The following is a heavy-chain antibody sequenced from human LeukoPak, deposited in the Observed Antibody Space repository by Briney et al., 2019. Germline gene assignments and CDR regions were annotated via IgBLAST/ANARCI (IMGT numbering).Heavy chain of an antibody. CDR3: ARLLPYASYYYEANWFDP. CDR1: GYSFTSYW. D-gene: IGHD3-22*01. CDR2: IYPGDSDT. Sequence: GESLKISCKGSGYSFTSYWIGWVRQMPGKGLEWMGIIYPGDSDTRYSPSFQGQVTISADKSISTAYLQWSSLKASDTAMYYCARLLPYASYYYEANWFDPWGQGTLVTVSS. J-gene: IGHJ5*02. V-gene: IGHV5-51*01.